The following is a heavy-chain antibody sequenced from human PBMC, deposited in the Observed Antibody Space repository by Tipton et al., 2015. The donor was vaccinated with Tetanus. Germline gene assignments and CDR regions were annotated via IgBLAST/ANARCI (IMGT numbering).Heavy chain of an antibody. D-gene: IGHD3-3*01. CDR2: INPDSGGT. J-gene: IGHJ6*02. CDR1: GYTFTGNY. Sequence: QSGAEVKKPGASVKVSCKAAGYTFTGNYLQWVRQAPGQGLEWMGWINPDSGGTNSAQKFQGRVTMTRDTSISTAYMELSRLRSDDTAVYYCARAGPQATFGVKYGMDVWGQGTTVIVSS. V-gene: IGHV1-2*02. CDR3: ARAGPQATFGVKYGMDV.